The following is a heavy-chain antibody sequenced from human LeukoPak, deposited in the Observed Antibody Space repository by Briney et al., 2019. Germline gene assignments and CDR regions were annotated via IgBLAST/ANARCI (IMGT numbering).Heavy chain of an antibody. CDR3: ARDRAAADLDY. Sequence: GGSLRLSCAASGFTFSSYGMHWVRQAPGKGLEWVAVIWYDGSNKFYADSVKGRFTISRDNSKNTLYLQMDSLRAEDTAVYYCARDRAAADLDYWGQGTLVTVSS. V-gene: IGHV3-33*01. CDR1: GFTFSSYG. CDR2: IWYDGSNK. D-gene: IGHD6-13*01. J-gene: IGHJ4*02.